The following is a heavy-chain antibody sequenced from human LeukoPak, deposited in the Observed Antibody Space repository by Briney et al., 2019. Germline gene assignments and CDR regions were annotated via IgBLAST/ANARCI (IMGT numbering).Heavy chain of an antibody. Sequence: GASVKVSCKASGYTFTSYDINWVRQATGQGLEWMGWMNPNSGNTGYARKFQGRVTMTRNTSISTAYMELSSLRSEDTAVYYCARGETPLGYCSGGSCYTYYYAEARRRNAFDIWGQGTMVTVSS. CDR1: GYTFTSYD. CDR3: ARGETPLGYCSGGSCYTYYYAEARRRNAFDI. CDR2: MNPNSGNT. J-gene: IGHJ3*02. D-gene: IGHD2-15*01. V-gene: IGHV1-8*01.